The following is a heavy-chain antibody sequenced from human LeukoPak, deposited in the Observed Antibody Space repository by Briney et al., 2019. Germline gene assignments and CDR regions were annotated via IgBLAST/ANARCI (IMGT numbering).Heavy chain of an antibody. D-gene: IGHD2-8*01. CDR3: ARDAPPYCTNGVCYGYYYYYGMDV. V-gene: IGHV3-21*01. J-gene: IGHJ6*02. Sequence: PGMSLRLSCAASGFTFSSYGMHWVRQAPGKGLEWVSSISSSSSYIYYADSVKGRFTISRDNAKNSLYLQMNSLRAEDTAVYYCARDAPPYCTNGVCYGYYYYYGMDVWGQGTTVTVSS. CDR2: ISSSSSYI. CDR1: GFTFSSYG.